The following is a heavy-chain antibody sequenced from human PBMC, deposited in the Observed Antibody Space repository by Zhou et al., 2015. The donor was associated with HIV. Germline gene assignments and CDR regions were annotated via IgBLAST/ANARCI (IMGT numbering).Heavy chain of an antibody. Sequence: QVQLVQSGAEVKKPGASVKVSCKASGYIFTSYGISWVRQAPGQGLEWMGWISTYNGNTNYAQKLQGRVTMTTDTSTSTAYMELSSLRSEDTALYYCARLNDYSGNLNAQQFQAWGQGTLVTVSS. CDR2: ISTYNGNT. J-gene: IGHJ1*01. CDR1: GYIFTSYG. D-gene: IGHD4-11*01. V-gene: IGHV1-18*01. CDR3: ARLNDYSGNLNAQQFQA.